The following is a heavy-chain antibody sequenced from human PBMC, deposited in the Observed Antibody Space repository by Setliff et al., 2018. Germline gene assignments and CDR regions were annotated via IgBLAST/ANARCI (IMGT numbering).Heavy chain of an antibody. CDR2: ISAYNGNT. D-gene: IGHD2-15*01. J-gene: IGHJ6*03. Sequence: GASVKVSCKASGYTFTSYGISWVRQAPGQGLEWMGWISAYNGNTNYAQKLQGRVTMTTDTSTSTAYMELSSLRSEDTAMYYCAREKVVVVSATSYHYYMDVWGKGTTVTVSS. V-gene: IGHV1-18*01. CDR3: AREKVVVVSATSYHYYMDV. CDR1: GYTFTSYG.